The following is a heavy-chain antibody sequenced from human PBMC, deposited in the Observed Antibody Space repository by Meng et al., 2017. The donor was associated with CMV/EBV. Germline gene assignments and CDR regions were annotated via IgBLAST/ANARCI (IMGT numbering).Heavy chain of an antibody. CDR3: ASKLGVNYYYGMDV. Sequence: SVKVSCKASGGTFSSYAISWVRQAPGQGLEWMGGIIPILGIANYAQKFQGRVKITADKSTSTAYMELSSLRSEDTAVYYCASKLGVNYYYGMDVWGQGTTVTVSS. CDR2: IIPILGIA. D-gene: IGHD1-7*01. CDR1: GGTFSSYA. J-gene: IGHJ6*02. V-gene: IGHV1-69*10.